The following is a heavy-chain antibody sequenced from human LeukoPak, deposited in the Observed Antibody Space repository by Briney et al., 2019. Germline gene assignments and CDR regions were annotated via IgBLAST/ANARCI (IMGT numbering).Heavy chain of an antibody. V-gene: IGHV5-51*01. Sequence: GESLKISCKGSGYGFSSYWIGWVRQMPGKGLEYMGIICPGDSDTRYSQSFQGQVTISADKSITTAYLQWSSLKASDTAMYYCARHTTVGGSLRFDYWGQGTLVTVSS. CDR1: GYGFSSYW. CDR3: ARHTTVGGSLRFDY. D-gene: IGHD4-23*01. J-gene: IGHJ4*02. CDR2: ICPGDSDT.